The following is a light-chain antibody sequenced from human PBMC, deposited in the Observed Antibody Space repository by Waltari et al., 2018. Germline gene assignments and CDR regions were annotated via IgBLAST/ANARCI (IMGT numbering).Light chain of an antibody. V-gene: IGLV2-14*03. Sequence: QSALTHPASVSGSPGQSITISCTGTSSDVGTSNYVSWYQQHPGKAPKLLIYDVSYRPSGVSSRFSGSKSGNTASLTISGLQAEDEADYYCSSYITTNTLELFGGGTSLTVL. CDR2: DVS. CDR3: SSYITTNTLEL. J-gene: IGLJ3*02. CDR1: SSDVGTSNY.